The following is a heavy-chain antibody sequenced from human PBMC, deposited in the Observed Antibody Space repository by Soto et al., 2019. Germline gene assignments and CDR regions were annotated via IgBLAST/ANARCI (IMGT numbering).Heavy chain of an antibody. J-gene: IGHJ4*02. D-gene: IGHD2-15*01. Sequence: QVQLVQSGAEVKKPGSSVKVSCKASGGTFSSYTISWVRQAPGQGLEWMGRIIPILGIANYAQKFQGRATITADKATSTPTMELSSTRSEDTAVYYRASNSTTPLVYWGQGTLVTVSS. V-gene: IGHV1-69*02. CDR1: GGTFSSYT. CDR3: ASNSTTPLVY. CDR2: IIPILGIA.